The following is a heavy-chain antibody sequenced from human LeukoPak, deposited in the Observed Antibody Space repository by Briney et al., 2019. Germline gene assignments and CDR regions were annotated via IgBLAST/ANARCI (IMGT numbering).Heavy chain of an antibody. CDR2: VYRSGSA. V-gene: IGHV4-34*01. Sequence: SETLSLTFGVYDGSFIGDYWSWIRQSPGMGLEWIGQVYRSGSANYNPSLRSRVTISIDTSKKQLSLKLNSVTATDTAVYYCARHGGFYFDSWGQGTLVTVSS. J-gene: IGHJ4*02. D-gene: IGHD3-16*01. CDR3: ARHGGFYFDS. CDR1: DGSFIGDY.